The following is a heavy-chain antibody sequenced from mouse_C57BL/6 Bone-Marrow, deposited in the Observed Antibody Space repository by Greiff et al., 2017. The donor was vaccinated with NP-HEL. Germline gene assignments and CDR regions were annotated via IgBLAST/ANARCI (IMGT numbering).Heavy chain of an antibody. CDR2: IHPNSGST. J-gene: IGHJ4*01. CDR3: ARDPPFAMDY. V-gene: IGHV1-64*01. CDR1: GYTFTSYW. Sequence: QVQLQQPGAELVKPGASVKLSCKASGYTFTSYWMHWVKQRPGQGLEWIGMIHPNSGSTNYNEKFKSKATLTVDKSSSTAYMELNSLTSEDSAVYYCARDPPFAMDYWGQGTSVTVSS.